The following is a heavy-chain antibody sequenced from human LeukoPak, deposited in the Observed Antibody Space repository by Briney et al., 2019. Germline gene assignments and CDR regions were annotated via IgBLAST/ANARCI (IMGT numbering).Heavy chain of an antibody. D-gene: IGHD5-12*01. CDR2: IYYSGST. CDR3: ARHHSGYDYYFDY. CDR1: GGSISSYY. V-gene: IGHV4-59*08. J-gene: IGHJ4*02. Sequence: TTSETLSLTRTVSGGSISSYYWSWIRQPPGKGLEWIGYIYYSGSTNYNPSPKSRVTILVDTSKNQFSLKLSSVTAADTAVYYCARHHSGYDYYFDYWGQGTLVTVSS.